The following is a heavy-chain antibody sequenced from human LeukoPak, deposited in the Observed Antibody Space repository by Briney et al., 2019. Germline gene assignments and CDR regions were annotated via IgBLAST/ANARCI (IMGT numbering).Heavy chain of an antibody. Sequence: GGSLRLSCAASGLTFSNAWLSWVRQAPGNGLEWVGRIKSKIDGGTTDFAAPMRGRFTISRDDSKNTLFLQMSSLKIEDTAMYYCTTPTVDNSGFPNAYWGPGTLVTVSS. V-gene: IGHV3-15*01. CDR3: TTPTVDNSGFPNAY. J-gene: IGHJ4*02. CDR2: IKSKIDGGTT. D-gene: IGHD2/OR15-2a*01. CDR1: GLTFSNAW.